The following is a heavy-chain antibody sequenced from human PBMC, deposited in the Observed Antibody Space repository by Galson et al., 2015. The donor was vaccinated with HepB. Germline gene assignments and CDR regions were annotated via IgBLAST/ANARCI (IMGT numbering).Heavy chain of an antibody. Sequence: SVKVSCKASGYILTSYAMHWVRQAPGQSLEWMGWINAANGNTKYSQKFQGRVTITRDTSASTGHMELSSLRSEDTAVYCCARAGEGFGGSYPDYWGQGTLVIASS. CDR1: GYILTSYA. D-gene: IGHD1-26*01. J-gene: IGHJ4*02. CDR3: ARAGEGFGGSYPDY. CDR2: INAANGNT. V-gene: IGHV1-3*01.